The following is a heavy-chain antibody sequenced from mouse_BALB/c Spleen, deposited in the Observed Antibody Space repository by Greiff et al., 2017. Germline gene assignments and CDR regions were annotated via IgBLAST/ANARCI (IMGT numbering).Heavy chain of an antibody. J-gene: IGHJ3*01. CDR3: ARDYHYGSSYGFAY. D-gene: IGHD1-1*01. Sequence: EVQGVESGGGLVKPGGSLKLSCAASGFTFSDYYMYWVRQTPEKRLEWVATISDGGSYTYYTDSVKGRFTISRDNAKNNLYLQMSSLKSEDTAMYYCARDYHYGSSYGFAYWGQGTLVTVSA. CDR1: GFTFSDYY. CDR2: ISDGGSYT. V-gene: IGHV5-4*02.